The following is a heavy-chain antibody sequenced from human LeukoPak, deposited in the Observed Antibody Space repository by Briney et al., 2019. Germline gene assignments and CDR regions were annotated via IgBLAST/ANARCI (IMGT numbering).Heavy chain of an antibody. J-gene: IGHJ4*02. CDR2: INPNSGGT. V-gene: IGHV1-2*02. CDR1: GYTFTGYY. CDR3: ATLREWELPLDY. Sequence: ASVTVSCKASGYTFTGYYMHWVRQAPGQGLEWMGWINPNSGGTNYAQKFQGRVTMTRDTSISTAYMELSRLRSDDTAVYYCATLREWELPLDYWGQGTLVTVSS. D-gene: IGHD1-26*01.